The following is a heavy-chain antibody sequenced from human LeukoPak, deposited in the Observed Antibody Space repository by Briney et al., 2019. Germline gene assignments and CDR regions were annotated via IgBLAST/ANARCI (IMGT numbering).Heavy chain of an antibody. V-gene: IGHV5-51*01. D-gene: IGHD5-18*01. J-gene: IGHJ4*02. CDR3: ARQFVPEFGVVTAMVTDPYYFDY. CDR1: GYSFTSYW. CDR2: IYPGDSDT. Sequence: GESLKISCKGSGYSFTSYWIGWVRQMPGKGLEWMGIIYPGDSDTRYSPSFRGQVTISADKSISTAYLQWSSLKASDTAMYYCARQFVPEFGVVTAMVTDPYYFDYWGQGTLVTVSS.